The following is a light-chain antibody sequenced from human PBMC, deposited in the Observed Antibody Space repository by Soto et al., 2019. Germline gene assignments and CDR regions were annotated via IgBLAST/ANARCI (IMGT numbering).Light chain of an antibody. V-gene: IGLV4-69*01. Sequence: QPVLTQSPSASASLGASVKLTCTLSSGHSNYAIAWHQQQSEKGPRYLMKLNSDGSHSKGDGIPDRFSGSSSGAERYLTSSSLQSEDEADYYCQTWGSGIVVFGGGTTLTVL. CDR1: SGHSNYA. J-gene: IGLJ2*01. CDR3: QTWGSGIVV. CDR2: LNSDGSH.